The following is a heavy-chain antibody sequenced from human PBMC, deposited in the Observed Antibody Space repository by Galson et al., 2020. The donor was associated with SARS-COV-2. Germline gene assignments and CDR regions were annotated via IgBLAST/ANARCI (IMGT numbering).Heavy chain of an antibody. CDR2: ISSSGSYI. CDR1: GFTFSDYF. Sequence: NSGGSLRLSCAASGFTFSDYFMSWVRQAPGKGLEWVSYISSSGSYINYADSVKGRFTISRDNAKNSLNLQMNGLRVEDTAVYYCARVGDCRGGICYGAEYFQHWGQGTLVTVSS. CDR3: ARVGDCRGGICYGAEYFQH. D-gene: IGHD2-15*01. V-gene: IGHV3-11*04. J-gene: IGHJ1*01.